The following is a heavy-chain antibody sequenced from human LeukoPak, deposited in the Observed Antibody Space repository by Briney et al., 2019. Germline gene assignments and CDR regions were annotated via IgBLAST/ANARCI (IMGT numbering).Heavy chain of an antibody. D-gene: IGHD3-10*01. V-gene: IGHV3-30*01. CDR2: ISYDGGNK. CDR3: ARDPLYYGSGGFDY. CDR1: EFTFSSYA. Sequence: GGSLRLSCAASEFTFSSYAMHWVRQAPGKGLEWVALISYDGGNKYYADSVKGRFTISRDNSKNTLYLLMNSLRTEDTALYYCARDPLYYGSGGFDYWGQGTLVTVSS. J-gene: IGHJ4*02.